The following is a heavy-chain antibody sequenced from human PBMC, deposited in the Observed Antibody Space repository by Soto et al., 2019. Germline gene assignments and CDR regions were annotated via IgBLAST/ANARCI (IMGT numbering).Heavy chain of an antibody. CDR2: IYHSGST. CDR1: GGSISSGGYS. J-gene: IGHJ4*02. Sequence: QLQLQESGSGLVKPSQTLSLTCAVSGGSISSGGYSWSWIRQPPGKGLAWIAYIYHSGSTYYNPSLKSRVTISVDRSNNQSPLKLSSVPAAPAAVDYSARGNVVAIDYWGQGTLVTVSS. V-gene: IGHV4-30-2*01. D-gene: IGHD2-21*01. CDR3: ARGNVVAIDY.